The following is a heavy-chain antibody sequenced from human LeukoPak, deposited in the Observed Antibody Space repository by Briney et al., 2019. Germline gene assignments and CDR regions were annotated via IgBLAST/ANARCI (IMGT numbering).Heavy chain of an antibody. J-gene: IGHJ4*02. Sequence: ASVKVSCKASGYTFTVYYMHWVRQAPGQGFEWMGWLNPNNGGTNYAQKFQGRVTMARDTSISTAYMELSSLRSDDTAVYHCVSQQVVPLWGQGTLVTVSS. V-gene: IGHV1-2*02. CDR3: VSQQVVPL. D-gene: IGHD6-13*01. CDR1: GYTFTVYY. CDR2: LNPNNGGT.